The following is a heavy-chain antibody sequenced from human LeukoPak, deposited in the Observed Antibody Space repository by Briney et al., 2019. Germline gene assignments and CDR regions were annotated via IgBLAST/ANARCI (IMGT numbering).Heavy chain of an antibody. CDR2: IKPDGSET. CDR3: ASWGL. CDR1: GITFSAYW. D-gene: IGHD3-16*01. V-gene: IGHV3-7*03. Sequence: GGSLRLSCAASGITFSAYWMGWVRQAPGKGLEWVANIKPDGSETYYVHSVKGRFAISRDNAKNSLYLQMNSLRAEDTAVYYCASWGLWGQGTLVTVSS. J-gene: IGHJ4*02.